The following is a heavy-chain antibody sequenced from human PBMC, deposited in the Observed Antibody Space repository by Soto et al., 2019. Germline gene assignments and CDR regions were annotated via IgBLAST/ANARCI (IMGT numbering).Heavy chain of an antibody. V-gene: IGHV3-23*01. CDR3: AKGGVTIFGVVATHPFDY. J-gene: IGHJ4*02. D-gene: IGHD3-3*01. Sequence: GGSLRLSCASSVFTFSSYAMSWVRQAPGKGLELVSAISGSVGSTYYADSVKGRFTISIDNSMNMLYLQMNSLRAEDTALFYFAKGGVTIFGVVATHPFDYWGQGTLVTVSS. CDR2: ISGSVGST. CDR1: VFTFSSYA.